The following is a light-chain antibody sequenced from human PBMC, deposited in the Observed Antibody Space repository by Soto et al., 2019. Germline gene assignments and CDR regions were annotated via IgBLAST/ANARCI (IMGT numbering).Light chain of an antibody. CDR1: QGISTW. CDR2: AAS. V-gene: IGKV1-12*01. CDR3: QQAGSVPPFI. J-gene: IGKJ2*01. Sequence: DIQMTQSPSSVSASVGDRITITCRASQGISTWLAWYQQKPGRAPKLLIYAASSLQSGVPSRFSGSGSGTDFTLAISNLQPDDFATYYCQQAGSVPPFIFGQGTKVEIK.